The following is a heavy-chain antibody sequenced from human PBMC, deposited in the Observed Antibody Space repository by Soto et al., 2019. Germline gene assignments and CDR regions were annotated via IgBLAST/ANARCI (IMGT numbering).Heavy chain of an antibody. J-gene: IGHJ5*02. Sequence: QITLKESGPTLVKPTQTLTLTCTFSGFSLNSRGVGVGWIRQPPGKALEWLALIYWDEDKHFSPSLKSRLTLTTDTSKNPVVLTMTNMDPVDTGTYYCEPLGIIGMTSWFDPWGQGTLVTVSS. CDR2: IYWDEDK. CDR1: GFSLNSRGVG. D-gene: IGHD1-20*01. V-gene: IGHV2-5*02. CDR3: EPLGIIGMTSWFDP.